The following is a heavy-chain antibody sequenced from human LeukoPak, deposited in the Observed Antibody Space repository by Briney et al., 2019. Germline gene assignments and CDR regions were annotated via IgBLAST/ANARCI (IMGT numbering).Heavy chain of an antibody. V-gene: IGHV3-21*01. D-gene: IGHD3-22*01. Sequence: GGSLRLSCAASGFTFSSYSMNWVRQAPGKGLEWVSSISSSSSYIYYADSVKGRFTISRDNAKNSLYLQMNSLRAEDTAVYYCARESVNYYDSSGYEGDAFDIWGQGTIVTVSS. CDR2: ISSSSSYI. CDR3: ARESVNYYDSSGYEGDAFDI. CDR1: GFTFSSYS. J-gene: IGHJ3*02.